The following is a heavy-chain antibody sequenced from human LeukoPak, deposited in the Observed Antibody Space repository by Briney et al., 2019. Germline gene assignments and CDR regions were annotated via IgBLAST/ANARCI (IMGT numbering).Heavy chain of an antibody. D-gene: IGHD3-3*01. J-gene: IGHJ4*02. CDR3: AGAPYNFWSAYLDY. Sequence: SETLSLTCAVSGYSISSDYYWGWIRQPPGKGVEWIGSISHSGSTYYSPSLKSRLTISVDTSKNQFSLKLSSVTAADTAVYYCAGAPYNFWSAYLDYWGQGTLVTVSS. V-gene: IGHV4-38-2*01. CDR1: GYSISSDYY. CDR2: ISHSGST.